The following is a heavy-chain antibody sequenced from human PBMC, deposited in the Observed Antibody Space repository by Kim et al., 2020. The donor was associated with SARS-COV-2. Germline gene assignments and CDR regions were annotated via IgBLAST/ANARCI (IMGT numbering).Heavy chain of an antibody. CDR3: ARDPVEYSSSSENYYYYYGMDV. Sequence: GGSLRLSCAASGFTFSDYYMSWIRQAPGKGLEWVSYISSSGSTIYYADSVKGRFTISRDNAKNSLYLQMNSLRAEDTAVYYCARDPVEYSSSSENYYYYYGMDVWGQGTTVTVSS. D-gene: IGHD6-6*01. CDR1: GFTFSDYY. J-gene: IGHJ6*02. V-gene: IGHV3-11*01. CDR2: ISSSGSTI.